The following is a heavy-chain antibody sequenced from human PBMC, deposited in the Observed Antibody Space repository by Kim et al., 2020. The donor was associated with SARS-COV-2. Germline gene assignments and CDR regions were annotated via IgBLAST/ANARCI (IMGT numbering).Heavy chain of an antibody. CDR2: INGDGSST. D-gene: IGHD5-12*01. CDR3: ARERGKDGYRD. Sequence: GGSLRLSCAASGFTFSSYWMHWVRQAPGKGLVWVSRINGDGSSTSYADSVKGRFTISRDNAKNTLYLQMKRLRAEDTAVYFCARERGKDGYRDWGQGTLVTVSS. V-gene: IGHV3-74*01. CDR1: GFTFSSYW. J-gene: IGHJ4*02.